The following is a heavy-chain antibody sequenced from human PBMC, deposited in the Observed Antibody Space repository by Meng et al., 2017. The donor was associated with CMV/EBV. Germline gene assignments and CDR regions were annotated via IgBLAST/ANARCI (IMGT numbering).Heavy chain of an antibody. CDR2: IYYSGIT. CDR1: SGSISSGDYY. CDR3: ARDNRRGGVDY. Sequence: RQGPSPGMVKPSQTLSLTCTVSSGSISSGDYYWSWIRQPPRKGLEWIGYIYYSGITYYNPSLKSRVTISVDTSKNQFSLKLSSGTAADTAVYYCARDNRRGGVDYWGQGTLVTVSS. V-gene: IGHV4-30-4*08. J-gene: IGHJ4*02. D-gene: IGHD3-3*01.